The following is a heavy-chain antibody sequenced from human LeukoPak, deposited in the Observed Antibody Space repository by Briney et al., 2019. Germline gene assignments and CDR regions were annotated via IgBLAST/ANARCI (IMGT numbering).Heavy chain of an antibody. V-gene: IGHV4-59*08. J-gene: IGHJ6*02. Sequence: SETLSLTCTVSGGSISSYYWSWIRRPPGEGLEWIGYIYYSGSTNYNPSPKSRVTISVDTSKNQFSLKLSSVTAADTAVYYCARGSPPYYDILTGSFRRGMDVWGQGTTVTVSS. D-gene: IGHD3-9*01. CDR3: ARGSPPYYDILTGSFRRGMDV. CDR1: GGSISSYY. CDR2: IYYSGST.